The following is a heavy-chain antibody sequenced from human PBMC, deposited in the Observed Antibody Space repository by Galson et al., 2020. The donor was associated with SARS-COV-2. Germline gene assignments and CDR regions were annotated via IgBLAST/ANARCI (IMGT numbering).Heavy chain of an antibody. J-gene: IGHJ2*01. Sequence: GGSLRLSCTASGVAFNKYTMNWVRQAPGKGPEWLSSMSRSGSQVFYGASVRGRFTISRDDATNSLFLQMNSLSAEDTAVYYCAKAVGTAAFYYWYFDLWGRGALVTVSS. CDR2: MSRSGSQV. V-gene: IGHV3-21*01. CDR3: AKAVGTAAFYYWYFDL. CDR1: GVAFNKYT. D-gene: IGHD6-13*01.